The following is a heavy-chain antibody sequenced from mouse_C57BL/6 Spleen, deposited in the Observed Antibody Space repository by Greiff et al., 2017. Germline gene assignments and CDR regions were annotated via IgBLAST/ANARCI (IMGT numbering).Heavy chain of an antibody. Sequence: VQRVESGPGLVAPSQSLSIPCTVSGFSLTSYGVSWVRQPPGKGLEWLGVIWGDGSTNYHSALISRLSISKDNSKSQVFFKLNSLQTEDTATYDGARREFYYGSSYWYFGVWGTGTTVTVSS. CDR1: GFSLTSYG. V-gene: IGHV2-3*01. J-gene: IGHJ1*03. D-gene: IGHD1-1*01. CDR3: ARREFYYGSSYWYFGV. CDR2: IWGDGST.